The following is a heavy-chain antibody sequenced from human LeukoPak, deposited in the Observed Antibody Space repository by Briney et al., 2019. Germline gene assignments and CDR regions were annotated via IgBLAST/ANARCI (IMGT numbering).Heavy chain of an antibody. Sequence: ASVKVSCKASGYTFTSYGISWVRQAPGQGLGWMGGIMPIFGTANYAQKFQGRVTITTDESTSTAYMELSSLRSEDTAVYYCARDDGATAGYYAFDIWGQGTMVTVSS. CDR1: GYTFTSYG. CDR2: IMPIFGTA. J-gene: IGHJ3*02. D-gene: IGHD4-17*01. V-gene: IGHV1-69*05. CDR3: ARDDGATAGYYAFDI.